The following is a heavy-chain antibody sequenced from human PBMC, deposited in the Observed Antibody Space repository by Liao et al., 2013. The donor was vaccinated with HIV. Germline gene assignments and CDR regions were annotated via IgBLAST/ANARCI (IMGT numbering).Heavy chain of an antibody. CDR3: ARERSGAFDI. V-gene: IGHV4-61*02. J-gene: IGHJ3*02. Sequence: QVQLQESGPGLVKPSQTLSLTCTVSGGSISSGNYYWSWIRQPAGKGLEWIGRISTSGSTNYKPSLKSRVTISVDTSKNQFSLKVSSVTAADTAVYYCARERSGAFDIWGQGTMVTVSS. CDR2: ISTSGST. D-gene: IGHD5-24*01. CDR1: GGSISSGNYY.